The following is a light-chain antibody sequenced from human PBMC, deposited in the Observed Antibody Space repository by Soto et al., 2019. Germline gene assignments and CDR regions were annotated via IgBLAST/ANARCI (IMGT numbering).Light chain of an antibody. V-gene: IGLV1-44*01. J-gene: IGLJ2*01. CDR1: SSNIGTNT. Sequence: QSVLTQPPSASGTPGQRVTLFCSGSSSNIGTNTVIWYQQLPGAAPKLLIYSDNQRPSGVPDRFSGSKSGTSASLAISGLQSEDEADYYCAAWDVSLVVFGGGTKVTV. CDR2: SDN. CDR3: AAWDVSLVV.